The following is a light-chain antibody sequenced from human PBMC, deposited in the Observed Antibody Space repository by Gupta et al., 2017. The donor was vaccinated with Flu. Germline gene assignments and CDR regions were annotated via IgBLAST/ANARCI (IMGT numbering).Light chain of an antibody. CDR3: QQSYSSPYT. J-gene: IGKJ1*01. CDR1: QTIDDY. Sequence: DIQLTQSPSSLSASVGDTVTITCRASQTIDDYLYWYKFKSGNAPKLLVSAASTLQSGDPSRVSGSGSETDFTLTISRLQHEDFATYYCQQSYSSPYTFGQGTKVDI. V-gene: IGKV1-39*01. CDR2: AAS.